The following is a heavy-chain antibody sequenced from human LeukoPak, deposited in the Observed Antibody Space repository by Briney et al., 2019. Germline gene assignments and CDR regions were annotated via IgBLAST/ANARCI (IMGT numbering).Heavy chain of an antibody. CDR3: TRATVIGNAPVPGYMDV. CDR2: IGTIGDT. Sequence: NPGGSLRLSCAASGFTFSTYDMHWVRQVSGKGLEWVSSIGTIGDTFYPGSVKGRFTISRENDKNSLYLQMNGLRAGDTAVYYCTRATVIGNAPVPGYMDVWGKGTTVTVSS. V-gene: IGHV3-13*01. D-gene: IGHD2-21*01. J-gene: IGHJ6*03. CDR1: GFTFSTYD.